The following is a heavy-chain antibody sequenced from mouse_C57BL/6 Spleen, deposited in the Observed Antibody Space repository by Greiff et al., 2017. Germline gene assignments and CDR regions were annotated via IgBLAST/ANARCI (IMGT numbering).Heavy chain of an antibody. CDR2: IYPRDGST. CDR3: ARPPTGYYGSSHYCDY. Sequence: QVQLQQSDAELVKPGASVKISCKVSGYTFTDHTIHWMKQRPEQGLEWIGYIYPRDGSTKYNEKFKGKATLTADKSSSTAYRQLNSLTSEDSAVYFCARPPTGYYGSSHYCDYWVQGTTLTVSS. D-gene: IGHD1-1*01. V-gene: IGHV1-78*01. J-gene: IGHJ2*01. CDR1: GYTFTDHT.